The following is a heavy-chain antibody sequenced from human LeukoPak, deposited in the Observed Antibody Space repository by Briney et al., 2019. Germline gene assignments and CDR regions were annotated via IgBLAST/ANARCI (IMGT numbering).Heavy chain of an antibody. CDR3: ARSGDGANDAFDI. J-gene: IGHJ3*02. CDR1: GFTFSSYS. V-gene: IGHV3-21*01. D-gene: IGHD3-10*01. CDR2: ISSSSSYI. Sequence: GGSLRLSCAASGFTFSSYSMNWVRQAPGKGLEWVLSISSSSSYIYYADSVKGRFTISRDNAKNSLYLQMNSLRAEDTAVYYCARSGDGANDAFDIWGQGTMVTVSS.